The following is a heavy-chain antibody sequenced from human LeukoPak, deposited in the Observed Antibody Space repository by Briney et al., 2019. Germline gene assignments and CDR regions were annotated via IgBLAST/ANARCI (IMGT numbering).Heavy chain of an antibody. Sequence: GASVKVSCKASGYTFTSYDINWVRQATGQGLEWMGWMNPNSGNTGYAQKFQGRVTMTRNTSISTAYMELSSLRSEDTAVYYCARVPRHVTYRDYWGQGTLVTVSS. J-gene: IGHJ4*02. V-gene: IGHV1-8*01. CDR1: GYTFTSYD. D-gene: IGHD3-16*01. CDR2: MNPNSGNT. CDR3: ARVPRHVTYRDY.